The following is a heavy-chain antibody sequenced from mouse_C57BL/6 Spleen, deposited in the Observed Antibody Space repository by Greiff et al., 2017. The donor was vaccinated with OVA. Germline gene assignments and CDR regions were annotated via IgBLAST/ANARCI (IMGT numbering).Heavy chain of an antibody. D-gene: IGHD1-1*01. CDR1: GYTFTDYD. CDR2: INPNNGGT. Sequence: VQLQQSGPELVKPGASVKIPCKASGYTFTDYDMDWVKQSHGKSLEWIGDINPNNGGTNYNQKFKGKATLTVDKSSSTTYMELLSLTSEDTAVYYCARSDSSIRRGYYIDYWGQGTTLTVSS. J-gene: IGHJ2*01. V-gene: IGHV1-18*01. CDR3: ARSDSSIRRGYYIDY.